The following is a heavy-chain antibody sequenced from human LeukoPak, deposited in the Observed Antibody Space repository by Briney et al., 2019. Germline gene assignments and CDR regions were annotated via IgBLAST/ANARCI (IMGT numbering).Heavy chain of an antibody. CDR2: IYTSGST. Sequence: SETLSLTCTVSGGSISSYYWSWIRQPAGKGLEWIGRIYTSGSTNYNPSLKSRVTMSVDTSKNQFSLKLSSVTAADTAVYYCARSPLFRYYYGSGSYYYYMDVWGKGTTVTISS. D-gene: IGHD3-10*01. CDR3: ARSPLFRYYYGSGSYYYYMDV. J-gene: IGHJ6*03. V-gene: IGHV4-4*07. CDR1: GGSISSYY.